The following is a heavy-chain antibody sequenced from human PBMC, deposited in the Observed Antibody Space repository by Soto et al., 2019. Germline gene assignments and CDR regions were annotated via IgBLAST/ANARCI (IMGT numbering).Heavy chain of an antibody. CDR2: IYYSGST. V-gene: IGHV4-39*01. D-gene: IGHD2-15*01. CDR1: GGSISSSSYF. Sequence: QLQLQESGPGLVKPSETLSLTCTVSGGSISSSSYFWGWIRQPPGKGLEWIGSIYYSGSTYYNPSLKSRVTVSVDTSKNQFSLKLNSMTAADTAVYYCTRHRSDFWFDPWGQGTLVTVSS. J-gene: IGHJ5*02. CDR3: TRHRSDFWFDP.